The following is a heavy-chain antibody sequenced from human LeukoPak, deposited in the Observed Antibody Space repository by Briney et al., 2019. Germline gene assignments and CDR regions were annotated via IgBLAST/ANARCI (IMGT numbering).Heavy chain of an antibody. Sequence: ASVNVSCKASGYTFTSYDINWVRQATGQGLEWMGWMNPNSGNTGYAQKFQGRVTVTRNTSISTAYMELSSLRSEDTAVYYCARVGVVVVPAAIYYYYYYYMDVWGKGTTVTVSS. CDR1: GYTFTSYD. J-gene: IGHJ6*03. CDR3: ARVGVVVVPAAIYYYYYYYMDV. V-gene: IGHV1-8*03. CDR2: MNPNSGNT. D-gene: IGHD2-2*01.